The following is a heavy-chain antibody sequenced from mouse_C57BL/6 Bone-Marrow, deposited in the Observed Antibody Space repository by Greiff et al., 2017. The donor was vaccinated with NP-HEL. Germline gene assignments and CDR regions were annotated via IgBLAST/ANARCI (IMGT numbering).Heavy chain of an antibody. Sequence: VQLQQSGAELVRPGTSVKVSCKASGYAFTNYLIEWVKQRPGQGLEWIGVINPGSGGTNYNEKFKGKATLTADKSSSTAYMQLSSLTSEDSAVYFCARKGRFYYGNFYYAMDYWGQGTSVTVSS. CDR1: GYAFTNYL. CDR2: INPGSGGT. J-gene: IGHJ4*01. CDR3: ARKGRFYYGNFYYAMDY. D-gene: IGHD2-1*01. V-gene: IGHV1-54*01.